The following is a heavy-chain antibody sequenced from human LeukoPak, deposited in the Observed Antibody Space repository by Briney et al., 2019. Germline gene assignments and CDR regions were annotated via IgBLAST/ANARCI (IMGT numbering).Heavy chain of an antibody. V-gene: IGHV1-2*02. CDR2: INPNSGGT. D-gene: IGHD2-2*01. Sequence: ASVKVSCKASGYTFTGYYIHWVRQATGQGLEWMGWINPNSGGTNYAQKFQGRVTMTRDTSISTAYMELSRLRSDDTAVYYCAREPVVLVPAAIFNWFDPWGQGTLVTVSS. J-gene: IGHJ5*02. CDR1: GYTFTGYY. CDR3: AREPVVLVPAAIFNWFDP.